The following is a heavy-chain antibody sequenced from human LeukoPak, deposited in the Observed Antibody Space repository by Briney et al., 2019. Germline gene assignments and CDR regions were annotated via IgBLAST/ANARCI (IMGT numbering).Heavy chain of an antibody. CDR1: GGSVNSYY. D-gene: IGHD6-19*01. Sequence: SETLSLTCTVSGGSVNSYYWSWIRQPAGKGLEWIGHIYASGGNDYNPSLKSRVTMSLDMAKNQFSVRLASVTAADTAVYFCARMVPAGTHNYWGQGLLVTVSS. J-gene: IGHJ4*02. CDR2: IYASGGN. CDR3: ARMVPAGTHNY. V-gene: IGHV4-4*07.